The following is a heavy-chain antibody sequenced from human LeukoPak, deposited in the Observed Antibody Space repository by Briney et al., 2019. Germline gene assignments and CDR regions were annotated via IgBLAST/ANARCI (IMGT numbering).Heavy chain of an antibody. CDR3: ARRGWKDFFDY. CDR1: GYTFTVYY. CDR2: INPNSGGT. Sequence: ASVTVSFTASGYTFTVYYMHWVRQAPGQGLGWMGWINPNSGGTNYAQKFQGRVTMTRDTAISTAYMELSRLRSDDTAVYYCARRGWKDFFDYWGQGTLVTVSS. J-gene: IGHJ4*02. D-gene: IGHD1-1*01. V-gene: IGHV1-2*02.